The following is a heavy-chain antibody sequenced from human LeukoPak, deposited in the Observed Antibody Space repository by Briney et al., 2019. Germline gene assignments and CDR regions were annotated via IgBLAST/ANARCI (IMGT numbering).Heavy chain of an antibody. CDR3: AKGPTRDYDYWYYSDY. V-gene: IGHV3-23*01. CDR1: GFTFSSYA. CDR2: VLRSGTRT. D-gene: IGHD5-12*01. J-gene: IGHJ4*02. Sequence: PGGSLRLSCAASGFTFSSYAMNWVRQAPGKGLEWVSAVLRSGTRTYYADSVKARFTISRDNSKNTLYLQMSSLRAEDTAIYYCAKGPTRDYDYWYYSDYWGQGTLVTVSS.